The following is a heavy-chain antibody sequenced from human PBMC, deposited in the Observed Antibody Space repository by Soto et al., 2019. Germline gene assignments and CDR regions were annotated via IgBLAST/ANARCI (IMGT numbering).Heavy chain of an antibody. CDR2: IYWNDDE. D-gene: IGHD6-6*01. Sequence: SGPTLVNPTPTLTLTCPFSGFSLPTSGVGVGWIRQPTGKALEWLALIYWNDDERYSQSLRSRLTITTDTSKNQVVLTMTNMDAVDTAPYYCAASRRSSGDAFDFWGQGTMVTVSS. CDR1: GFSLPTSGVG. CDR3: AASRRSSGDAFDF. J-gene: IGHJ3*01. V-gene: IGHV2-5*01.